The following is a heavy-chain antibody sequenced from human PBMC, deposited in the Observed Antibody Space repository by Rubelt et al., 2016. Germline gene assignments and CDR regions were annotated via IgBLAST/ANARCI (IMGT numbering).Heavy chain of an antibody. J-gene: IGHJ4*02. CDR1: GYTFTGYY. V-gene: IGHV1-2*07. CDR3: ARDLYKGPRWLVAY. CDR2: INPNSGGT. Sequence: QVQLVQSGAEVKKPGASVKISCKASGYTFTGYYMHWVRQAPGQGLEWMGWINPNSGGTNYAHKFQGRFTMTRDTSISTAYMELSRLRSDDTAVYYCARDLYKGPRWLVAYWGQGTLVTVSS. D-gene: IGHD6-19*01.